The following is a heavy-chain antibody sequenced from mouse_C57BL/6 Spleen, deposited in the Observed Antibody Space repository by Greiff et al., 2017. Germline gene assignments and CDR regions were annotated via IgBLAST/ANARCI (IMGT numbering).Heavy chain of an antibody. D-gene: IGHD3-3*01. J-gene: IGHJ2*01. V-gene: IGHV1-59*01. Sequence: QVQLQQPGAELVRPGTSVKLSCKASGYTFTSYWMHWVKQRPGQGLEWIGVIDPSDSYTNYNQKFKGKATLTVDTSPSTAYMQLSSLTSEGSAVYYCARGAGGYFDYWGPGTTLTLSS. CDR3: ARGAGGYFDY. CDR2: IDPSDSYT. CDR1: GYTFTSYW.